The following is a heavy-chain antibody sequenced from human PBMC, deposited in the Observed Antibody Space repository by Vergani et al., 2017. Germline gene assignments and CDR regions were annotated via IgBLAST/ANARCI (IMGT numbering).Heavy chain of an antibody. CDR1: GFSFRGHG. V-gene: IGHV3-30*18. J-gene: IGHJ4*02. CDR2: ISYDGDRR. Sequence: QVHLVESGGGVVQPGRSLTLSCVASGFSFRGHGMHWVRQAPGKGLEGVAMISYDGDRRDYGDFAKGRFTISRDSSKTVYLQMNSLRVEDTAMYFCAKDLSYSTAWPHVDSRGQGTLVTVSS. CDR3: AKDLSYSTAWPHVDS. D-gene: IGHD4-11*01.